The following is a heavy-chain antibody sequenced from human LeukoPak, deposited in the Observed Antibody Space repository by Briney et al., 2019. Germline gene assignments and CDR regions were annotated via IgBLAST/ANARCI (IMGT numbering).Heavy chain of an antibody. CDR3: ARGRAPNY. Sequence: ASVKVSCKASGYTFTSYGISWVRQAPGQGLEWMGWISAYNGNTNYAQKFQGRVTITRNTSISTAYMELSSLRSEDTAVYYCARGRAPNYWGQGTLVTVSS. J-gene: IGHJ4*02. V-gene: IGHV1-18*01. CDR1: GYTFTSYG. CDR2: ISAYNGNT.